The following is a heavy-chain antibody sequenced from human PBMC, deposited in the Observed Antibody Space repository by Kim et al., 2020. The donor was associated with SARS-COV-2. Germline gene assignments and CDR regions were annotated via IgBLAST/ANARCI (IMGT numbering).Heavy chain of an antibody. V-gene: IGHV3-23*01. CDR3: AKDSGYYGSGSYYFDY. Sequence: SGKGRLTISRDNPKNTLYLQMNSLRAEDTAVYYCAKDSGYYGSGSYYFDYWGQGTLVTVSS. D-gene: IGHD3-10*01. J-gene: IGHJ4*02.